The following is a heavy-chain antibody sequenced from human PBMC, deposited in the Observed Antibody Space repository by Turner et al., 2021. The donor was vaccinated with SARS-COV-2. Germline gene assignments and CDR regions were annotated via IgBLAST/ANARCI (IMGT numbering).Heavy chain of an antibody. CDR2: IYYSGST. J-gene: IGHJ6*02. Sequence: QRQLQESVPGLVKPSETLSLTCTVSGGSSSGSSYYGGWIRQPPVKGLEWSGNIYYSGSTYYIPTLKSRVTISVDTSKNKFSLKLSAVTDADTAVYYCARLMDTAMDYYGMDVWGQGTTVTVSS. CDR3: ARLMDTAMDYYGMDV. CDR1: GGSSSGSSYY. D-gene: IGHD5-18*01. V-gene: IGHV4-39*01.